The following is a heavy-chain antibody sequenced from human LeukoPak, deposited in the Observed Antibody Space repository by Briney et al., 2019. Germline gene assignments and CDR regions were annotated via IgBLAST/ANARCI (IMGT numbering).Heavy chain of an antibody. CDR1: GGTFSSYA. D-gene: IGHD3-16*01. J-gene: IGHJ5*02. CDR3: ASSLDPMITFGELNWFDP. CDR2: IIPILGIA. V-gene: IGHV1-69*04. Sequence: ASVKASCKASGGTFSSYAISWVRQAPGQGLEWMGRIIPILGIANYAQKFQGRVTITADKSTSTAYMELSSLRSEDTAVYYCASSLDPMITFGELNWFDPWGQGTLVTVSS.